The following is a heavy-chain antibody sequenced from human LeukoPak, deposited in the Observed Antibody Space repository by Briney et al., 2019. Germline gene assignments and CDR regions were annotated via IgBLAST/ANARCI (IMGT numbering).Heavy chain of an antibody. D-gene: IGHD2-21*02. CDR2: IKQDGSEK. J-gene: IGHJ4*02. V-gene: IGHV3-7*03. Sequence: PGGSLRLSCAVSGFTFSSYWMSWVRQAPEKGLEWVTNIKQDGSEKYYVDSVKGRFTISRDNAKNSLYLQMNSLRAEDTAVYYCASSNCDGDCYLDYWGQGTLVTVSS. CDR1: GFTFSSYW. CDR3: ASSNCDGDCYLDY.